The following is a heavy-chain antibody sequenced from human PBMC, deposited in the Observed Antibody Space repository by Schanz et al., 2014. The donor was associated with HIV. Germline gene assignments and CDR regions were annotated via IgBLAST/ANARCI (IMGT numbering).Heavy chain of an antibody. CDR3: GTYNYGSGHDY. D-gene: IGHD3-10*01. Sequence: EHLLESGGDLIQPGGSLRLSCVASGFPFSNFAMSWVRQDPGRGLEWVSAISTGGERIFYADSVKGRFTISRDNSKNTLYLQMNSLRAEDTAIYHCGTYNYGSGHDYWGQGTLVTVSS. CDR2: ISTGGERI. J-gene: IGHJ4*02. V-gene: IGHV3-23*01. CDR1: GFPFSNFA.